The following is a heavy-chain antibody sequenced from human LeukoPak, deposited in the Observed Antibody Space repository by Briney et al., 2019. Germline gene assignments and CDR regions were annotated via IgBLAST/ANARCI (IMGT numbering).Heavy chain of an antibody. J-gene: IGHJ3*02. Sequence: SETLSLTCTVSGGSISSSSYYWGWIRQPPGKGLEWIGSIYYSGSTYYNPSLKSRVTISVDTSKNQFSLKLSSVTAADTAVYYCARRGWLAYAFDIWGQGTMVTVSS. V-gene: IGHV4-39*01. CDR2: IYYSGST. CDR1: GGSISSSSYY. D-gene: IGHD5-12*01. CDR3: ARRGWLAYAFDI.